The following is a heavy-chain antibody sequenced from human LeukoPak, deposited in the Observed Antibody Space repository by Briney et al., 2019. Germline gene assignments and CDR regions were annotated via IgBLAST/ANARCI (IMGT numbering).Heavy chain of an antibody. CDR3: ARDRVAGTGYYYYYMDV. D-gene: IGHD6-19*01. CDR1: GGTFSSYA. J-gene: IGHJ6*03. CDR2: IIPIFGTA. V-gene: IGHV1-69*06. Sequence: SAKVSCKGSGGTFSSYAISWVRQAPGQGLEWMGGIIPIFGTANYAQKFQGRVTITADKSTSTAYMELSSLRSEDTAVYYCARDRVAGTGYYYYYMDVWGKGTTVTVSS.